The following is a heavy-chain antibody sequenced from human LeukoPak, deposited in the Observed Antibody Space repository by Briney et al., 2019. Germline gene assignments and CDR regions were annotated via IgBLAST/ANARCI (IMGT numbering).Heavy chain of an antibody. J-gene: IGHJ5*02. Sequence: ASVKVSCKASGYTFTSYYMHWVRQAPGQGLEWMGIINPSGGSTSYAQKFQGRVTMTRDTSTSTVYMGLSSLRSEDTAVYYCARTPSYLSGSYQTAEFDPWGQGTLVTVSS. CDR1: GYTFTSYY. D-gene: IGHD1-26*01. V-gene: IGHV1-46*01. CDR3: ARTPSYLSGSYQTAEFDP. CDR2: INPSGGST.